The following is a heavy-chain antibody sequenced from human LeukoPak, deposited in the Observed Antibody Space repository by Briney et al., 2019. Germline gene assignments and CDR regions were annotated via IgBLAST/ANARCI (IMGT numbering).Heavy chain of an antibody. Sequence: GGSLRLSCAASGFTFSSYEMNWVRQAPGKGLEWVSSISSSSSNIYYTDSLKGRFTISRDNAKNSLYLQMNSLRAEDTAVYYCARVRSGSYSDYWGQGTLVTVSS. CDR1: GFTFSSYE. CDR3: ARVRSGSYSDY. V-gene: IGHV3-21*01. J-gene: IGHJ4*02. D-gene: IGHD1-26*01. CDR2: ISSSSSNI.